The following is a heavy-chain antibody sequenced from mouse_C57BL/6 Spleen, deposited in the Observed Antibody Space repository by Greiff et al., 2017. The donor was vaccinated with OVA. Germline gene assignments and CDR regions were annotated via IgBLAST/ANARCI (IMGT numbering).Heavy chain of an antibody. CDR1: GYSITSGYY. Sequence: ESGPGLVKPSQSLSLTCSVTGYSITSGYYWNWIRQFPGNKLEWMGYISYDGSNNYNPSLKNRISITRDTSKNQFFLKLNSVTTEDTATYYCARVYYSNPAYWGQGTLVTVSA. CDR3: ARVYYSNPAY. CDR2: ISYDGSN. V-gene: IGHV3-6*01. D-gene: IGHD2-5*01. J-gene: IGHJ3*01.